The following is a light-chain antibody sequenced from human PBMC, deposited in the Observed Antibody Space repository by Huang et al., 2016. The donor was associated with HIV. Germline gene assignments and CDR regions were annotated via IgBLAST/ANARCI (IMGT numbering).Light chain of an antibody. Sequence: DIQMTQSPSTLSAFVGDRVTITCRTSHRISSWLAWYQQKPGKDPNLLISKASNLESGVPSRLSGNGSGTEFTLTISGLQPDDLATYYCQQQWTFGQGTKVEI. CDR3: QQQWT. CDR2: KAS. CDR1: HRISSW. V-gene: IGKV1-5*03. J-gene: IGKJ1*01.